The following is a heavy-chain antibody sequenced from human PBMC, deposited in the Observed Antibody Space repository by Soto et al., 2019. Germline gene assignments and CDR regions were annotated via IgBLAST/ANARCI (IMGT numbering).Heavy chain of an antibody. CDR2: ISSSGGST. V-gene: IGHV3-64*04. CDR3: ADLGTVTTSRGGYYYYGMDV. J-gene: IGHJ6*02. D-gene: IGHD4-17*01. CDR1: GFTFSSYA. Sequence: GGSLRLSCSASGFTFSSYAMNWVRQAPGKGLEYVSAISSSGGSTYYADSVKGRFTISRDNSKNTLYLQMNSLRAEDTAVYYCADLGTVTTSRGGYYYYGMDVWGQGTTVTVSS.